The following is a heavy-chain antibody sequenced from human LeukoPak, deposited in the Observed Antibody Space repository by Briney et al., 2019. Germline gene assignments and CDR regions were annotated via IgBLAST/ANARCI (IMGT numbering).Heavy chain of an antibody. D-gene: IGHD6-6*01. CDR3: AREGSGLSSSVDYFDY. J-gene: IGHJ4*02. CDR1: GYTFTSYA. Sequence: ASVKVSCKASGYTFTSYAIHWVRQAPGQRLEWMGWINPNSGGTNYAQKFQGRVTMTRDTSISTAYMELSRLRSDDTAVYYCAREGSGLSSSVDYFDYWGQGTLVTVSS. CDR2: INPNSGGT. V-gene: IGHV1-2*02.